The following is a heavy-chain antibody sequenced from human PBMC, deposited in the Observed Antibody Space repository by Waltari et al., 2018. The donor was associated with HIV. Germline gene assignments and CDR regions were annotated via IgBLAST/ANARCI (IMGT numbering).Heavy chain of an antibody. J-gene: IGHJ4*02. Sequence: EVQLVESGGGLVQPGGSLRLSCAASGFTFRSYWMSWVRQAPGKGLEWVANIKQDGSEKYYVDAVKCRFTISRDNAKNSLYLQMNSLRAEDTAVYYCATSRTFDYWGQGTLVTVSS. CDR1: GFTFRSYW. CDR3: ATSRTFDY. V-gene: IGHV3-7*01. CDR2: IKQDGSEK.